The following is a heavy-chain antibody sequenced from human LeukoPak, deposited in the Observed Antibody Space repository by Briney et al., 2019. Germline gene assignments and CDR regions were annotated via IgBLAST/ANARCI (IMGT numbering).Heavy chain of an antibody. J-gene: IGHJ4*02. V-gene: IGHV3-33*06. CDR2: IWYDGSYK. D-gene: IGHD3-3*01. CDR1: GFRFSEYG. CDR3: AKDGQGRGYYYLDY. Sequence: PGGSLRLSCTTSGFRFSEYGIHWVRQAPGKRLEWVAVIWYDGSYKHYVDSVKGRFTISRDNSKNTVYLQMNRLRVEDTAVYFCAKDGQGRGYYYLDYWGQGTLVTVSS.